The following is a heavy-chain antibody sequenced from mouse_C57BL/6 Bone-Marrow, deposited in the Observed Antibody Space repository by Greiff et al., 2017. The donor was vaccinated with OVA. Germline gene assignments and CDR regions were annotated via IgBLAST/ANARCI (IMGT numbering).Heavy chain of an antibody. Sequence: VQLQQSGPGLVKPSQSLSLTCSVTGYSITSGYYWNWIRQFPGNKLEWMGYISYDGSNNYNPSLKNRISITRDPSKNQFFLKLNSVTTEVTATYYCARGDGYYVSFAYWGQGTLVTVSA. CDR3: ARGDGYYVSFAY. V-gene: IGHV3-6*01. CDR1: GYSITSGYY. D-gene: IGHD2-3*01. J-gene: IGHJ3*01. CDR2: ISYDGSN.